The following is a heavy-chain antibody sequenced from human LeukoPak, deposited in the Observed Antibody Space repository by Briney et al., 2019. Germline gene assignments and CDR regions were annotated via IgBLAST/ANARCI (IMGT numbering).Heavy chain of an antibody. D-gene: IGHD6-13*01. J-gene: IGHJ4*02. V-gene: IGHV3-30*02. CDR2: IRYDGSNK. CDR1: GFTFSSYG. Sequence: GGSLRLSCAASGFTFSSYGMHWVRQAPGKGLEWVAFIRYDGSNKYYADSVKGRFTISRDNSKNTLYLQMNSLRAEDTAVYYCAKDFADAPVGMDYWGQGTLVTVSS. CDR3: AKDFADAPVGMDY.